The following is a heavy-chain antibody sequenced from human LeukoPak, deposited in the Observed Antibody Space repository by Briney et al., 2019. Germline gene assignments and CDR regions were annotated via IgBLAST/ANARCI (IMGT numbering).Heavy chain of an antibody. CDR3: ARDRKAGSYSDAFDI. CDR2: ISSSSSYI. V-gene: IGHV3-21*01. Sequence: PGGSLRLSCAASGFTFSSYSMNWVRQAPGKGLEWVSSISSSSSYIYYADSVKGRFTISRDNAKNSLCLQMNSLRAEDTAVYYCARDRKAGSYSDAFDIWGQGTMVTVSS. D-gene: IGHD1-26*01. CDR1: GFTFSSYS. J-gene: IGHJ3*02.